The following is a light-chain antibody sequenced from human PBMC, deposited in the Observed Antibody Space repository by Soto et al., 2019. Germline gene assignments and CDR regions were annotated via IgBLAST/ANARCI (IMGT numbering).Light chain of an antibody. CDR1: GSDVGSSNL. Sequence: QSVLTQPASVSGSPGQSITISCAGTGSDVGSSNLVSWYQQLPGKAPKLMIYEGSKRPSGVSNRFSGSKSGDTASLTISGLQAEDEADYYCCSYGGGRNAVVFGGGTKLTVL. CDR2: EGS. J-gene: IGLJ3*02. V-gene: IGLV2-23*01. CDR3: CSYGGGRNAVV.